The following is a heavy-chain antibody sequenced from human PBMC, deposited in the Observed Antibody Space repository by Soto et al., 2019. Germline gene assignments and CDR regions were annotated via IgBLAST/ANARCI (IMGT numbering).Heavy chain of an antibody. CDR3: ARGRDGYNSVDY. J-gene: IGHJ4*02. D-gene: IGHD5-12*01. CDR2: IGTAGDT. Sequence: GGSLRLSCAASGFTFSSYDMHWVRQATGKGLEWVSAIGTAGDTYYPGSVKGRFTISRENAKNSLYLQMNSLRAEDTAVYYCARGRDGYNSVDYWGQGTLVTVSS. V-gene: IGHV3-13*01. CDR1: GFTFSSYD.